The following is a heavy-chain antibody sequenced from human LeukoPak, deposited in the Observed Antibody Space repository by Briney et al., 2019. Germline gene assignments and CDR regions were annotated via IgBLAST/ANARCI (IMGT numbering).Heavy chain of an antibody. CDR1: GGSFSGFY. J-gene: IGHJ3*01. Sequence: SETLSLTCAVYGGSFSGFYWNWIRQPPGKGLEWFGEINHSGTTNYNPSLKSRVTIAVDRSKNQFSLRLSSVTAADTAVYYCAREYQAAYYYDTNGLDVWGQGTMVTVSS. CDR3: AREYQAAYYYDTNGLDV. D-gene: IGHD3-22*01. CDR2: INHSGTT. V-gene: IGHV4-34*01.